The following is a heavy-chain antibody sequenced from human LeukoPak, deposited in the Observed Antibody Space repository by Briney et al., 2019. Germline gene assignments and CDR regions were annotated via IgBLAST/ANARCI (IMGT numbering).Heavy chain of an antibody. CDR2: ISYDGSNK. CDR1: GFTFSSYA. D-gene: IGHD1-26*01. V-gene: IGHV3-30*04. CDR3: ARDGQISGSYSY. J-gene: IGHJ4*02. Sequence: GGSLRLSCAASGFTFSSYAMHWVRQAPGKGLEWVAVISYDGSNKYYADSVKGRFTISRDNSKNTLYLQMNSLRAEDTAVYYCARDGQISGSYSYWGQGTLVTVSS.